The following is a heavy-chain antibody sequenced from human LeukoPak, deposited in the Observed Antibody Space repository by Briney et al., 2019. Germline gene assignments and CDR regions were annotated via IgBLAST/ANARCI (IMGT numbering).Heavy chain of an antibody. D-gene: IGHD3-22*01. CDR3: ARGNYDSRGYSNALDI. J-gene: IGHJ3*02. Sequence: SETLSLTCTVSGDSFSSFHWSWIRQPPGKRLEWIGYIYYSGSTNSNPSLKSRVIISADTSKSQFSLKLSSVTAADTAMYYCARGNYDSRGYSNALDIWGQGAMVTVSS. CDR1: GDSFSSFH. CDR2: IYYSGST. V-gene: IGHV4-59*01.